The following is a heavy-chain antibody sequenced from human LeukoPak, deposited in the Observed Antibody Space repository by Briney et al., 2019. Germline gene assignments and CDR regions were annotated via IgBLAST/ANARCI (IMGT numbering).Heavy chain of an antibody. V-gene: IGHV4-59*12. CDR1: GGSISSNY. J-gene: IGHJ3*02. D-gene: IGHD2-2*02. CDR3: ARAIPIVVVPAAIEPGAFDI. Sequence: PSETLSLTCTVSGGSISSNYWSWIRQPPGKGLEWIGYIYHSGSTYYNPSLKSRVTISVDRSKNQFSLKLSSVTAADTAVYYCARAIPIVVVPAAIEPGAFDIWGQGTMVTVSS. CDR2: IYHSGST.